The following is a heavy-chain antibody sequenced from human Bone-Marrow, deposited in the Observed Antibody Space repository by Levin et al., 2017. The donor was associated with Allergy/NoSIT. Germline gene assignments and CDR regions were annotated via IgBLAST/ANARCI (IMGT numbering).Heavy chain of an antibody. D-gene: IGHD3-3*01. CDR2: INTNTGNP. CDR3: HILGTISLGDYFDY. CDR1: GYTFTRYG. V-gene: IGHV7-4-1*02. Sequence: PGGSLRLSCKASGYTFTRYGMSWVRQAPGQGLEWMGWINTNTGNPTYAQGFTGRFVFSLDTSVSTAFLQINSLKADDTAVYYCHILGTISLGDYFDYWGQGTLVTVSS. J-gene: IGHJ4*02.